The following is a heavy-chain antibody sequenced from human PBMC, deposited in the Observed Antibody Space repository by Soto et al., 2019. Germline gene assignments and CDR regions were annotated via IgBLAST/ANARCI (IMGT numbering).Heavy chain of an antibody. V-gene: IGHV3-21*01. CDR2: ISSSSSYI. Sequence: EVQLVESGGGLVKPGGSLRLSCAASGFTFSSYSMNWVRQAPGKGLEWVSSISSSSSYIYYADSVKGRFTISRDNAKNSLYLQMNSLGAEDTAVYYCARGTAGYCSSTSCPREDYWGQGTLVTVSS. CDR3: ARGTAGYCSSTSCPREDY. CDR1: GFTFSSYS. D-gene: IGHD2-2*01. J-gene: IGHJ4*02.